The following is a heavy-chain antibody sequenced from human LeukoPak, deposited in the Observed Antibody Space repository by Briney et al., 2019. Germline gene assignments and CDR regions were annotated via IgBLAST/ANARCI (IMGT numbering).Heavy chain of an antibody. J-gene: IGHJ4*02. V-gene: IGHV3-30*02. Sequence: PGGSLRLSCAASGFTFRSYGIHWVRQAPGKGLEWVAFIRFDGNDKYYADAVKGRFAISRDNSENTVYLQMNSLRPDDTGVYYCAKPPSTCQLVFGYLDSWGQGTLVIVSS. CDR3: AKPPSTCQLVFGYLDS. CDR2: IRFDGNDK. CDR1: GFTFRSYG. D-gene: IGHD2-21*01.